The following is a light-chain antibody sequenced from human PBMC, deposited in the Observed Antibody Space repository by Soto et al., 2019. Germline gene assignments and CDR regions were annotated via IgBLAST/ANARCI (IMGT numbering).Light chain of an antibody. CDR3: QQANSFPLT. Sequence: DIQICQSPFTLSAYVGDRVTITCRASQTISSWLAWYQQIPGKAPKLLIYDASNLESGVPSRFSGSGSGTDFTLTISSLQPEDFATYYCQQANSFPLTFGGGTKVDIK. CDR2: DAS. J-gene: IGKJ4*01. CDR1: QTISSW. V-gene: IGKV1-5*01.